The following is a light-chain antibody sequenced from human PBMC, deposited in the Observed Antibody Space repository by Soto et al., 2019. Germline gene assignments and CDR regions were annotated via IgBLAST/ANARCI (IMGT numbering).Light chain of an antibody. CDR1: QSISDW. CDR3: LQHNTYPLS. CDR2: DIS. J-gene: IGKJ4*01. V-gene: IGKV1-5*01. Sequence: DIQMTQSPSTLSASVGDRVTITCRASQSISDWLAWYQQKPGKAPKLLIYDISNLEIGVPSRFSGTGSGTEFTLTISSLQPEDFATYYCLQHNTYPLSFGGGTKVDIK.